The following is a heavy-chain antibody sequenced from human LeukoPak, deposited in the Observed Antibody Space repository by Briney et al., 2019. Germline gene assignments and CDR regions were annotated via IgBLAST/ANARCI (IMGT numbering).Heavy chain of an antibody. Sequence: ASVTVSCKASGYTFTSYGISWVRQAPGQGLEWMGWISTYNGNTNYAQKLQGRVTMTTDTSTSTAYMELRSLRSDDMAVYYCARAEADYYYDSSGQYYFDYWGQGTLVTVSS. CDR2: ISTYNGNT. CDR1: GYTFTSYG. V-gene: IGHV1-18*03. CDR3: ARAEADYYYDSSGQYYFDY. J-gene: IGHJ4*02. D-gene: IGHD3-22*01.